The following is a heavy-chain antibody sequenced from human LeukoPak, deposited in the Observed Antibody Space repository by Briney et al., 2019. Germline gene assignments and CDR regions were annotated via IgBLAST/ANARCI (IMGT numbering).Heavy chain of an antibody. CDR2: TYYTGST. J-gene: IGHJ2*01. Sequence: SETLSLTCTVSGGSMTLYYWSWIRQPPGKGLEWVGYTYYTGSTNYNPSLQSRLTISVDSSKTQFSLRLSSVTAADTAVYYCARHYFDSSGHYWYFDLWGRGTLVTVSS. CDR1: GGSMTLYY. D-gene: IGHD3-22*01. CDR3: ARHYFDSSGHYWYFDL. V-gene: IGHV4-59*01.